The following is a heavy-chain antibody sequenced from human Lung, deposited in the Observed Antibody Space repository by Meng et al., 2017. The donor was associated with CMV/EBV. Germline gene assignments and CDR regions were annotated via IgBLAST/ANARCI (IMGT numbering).Heavy chain of an antibody. CDR2: INPNSDGT. V-gene: IGHV1-2*02. CDR3: ARSAQLWLDHFDY. Sequence: ASVXVSXXASGYTFIGYYIHWVRQAPGQGLEWMGCINPNSDGTNYAQKFQGRATMTRDTSISTAYMELNRLRFDDTAVYYCARSAQLWLDHFDYWGQGTLVTVSS. CDR1: GYTFIGYY. J-gene: IGHJ4*02. D-gene: IGHD5-18*01.